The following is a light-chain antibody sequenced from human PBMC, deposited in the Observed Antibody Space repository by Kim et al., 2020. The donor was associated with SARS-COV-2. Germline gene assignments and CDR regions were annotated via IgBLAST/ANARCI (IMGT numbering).Light chain of an antibody. CDR1: SLRSYY. CDR2: AKN. J-gene: IGLJ2*01. V-gene: IGLV3-19*01. Sequence: ALGQTVRITCQGDSLRSYYASWYQQKPGQATVLVMYAKNNRPSGIPDRFSGSSSGNTASLTITGAQAEDEADYYCKSRDTSGYLLVFGGGTQLTVL. CDR3: KSRDTSGYLLV.